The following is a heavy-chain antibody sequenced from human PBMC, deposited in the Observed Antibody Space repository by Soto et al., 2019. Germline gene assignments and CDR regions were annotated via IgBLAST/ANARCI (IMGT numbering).Heavy chain of an antibody. CDR1: GYSFTSYC. CDR3: AGSGLAEAGDYGMDV. V-gene: IGHV5-51*01. Sequence: GESLNTSCKVSGYSFTSYCIGWVRQMPGKGLEWMGIIYPGDSDTRYSPSFQGQVTISADKSISTAYLQWSSLKASDTAMYYCAGSGLAEAGDYGMDVWGQGTTVTVSS. CDR2: IYPGDSDT. D-gene: IGHD6-13*01. J-gene: IGHJ6*02.